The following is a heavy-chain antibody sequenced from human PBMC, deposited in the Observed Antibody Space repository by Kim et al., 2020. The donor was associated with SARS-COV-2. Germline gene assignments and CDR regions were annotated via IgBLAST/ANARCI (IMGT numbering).Heavy chain of an antibody. V-gene: IGHV3-30*01. J-gene: IGHJ3*02. CDR3: ARDGSLLVVVPAAMDGAFDI. Sequence: RFTISRDNSKNTLYLQMNSLRAEDTAVYYCARDGSLLVVVPAAMDGAFDIWGQGTMVTVSS. D-gene: IGHD2-2*01.